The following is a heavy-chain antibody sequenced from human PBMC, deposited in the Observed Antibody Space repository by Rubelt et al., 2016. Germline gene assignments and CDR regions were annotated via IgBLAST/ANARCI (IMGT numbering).Heavy chain of an antibody. V-gene: IGHV3-7*01. D-gene: IGHD5-24*01. Sequence: EVQLVESGGGLVQPGGSLRLSCAVSTITFSSYWMSWVRQAPGKGLEWVANMNQDGSEQYYVDSVKGRFTISRDNAKNSLYLQMNSRRAKDTAVYYCARDRGWLQHDYWGQGTVVTVSS. CDR3: ARDRGWLQHDY. J-gene: IGHJ4*02. CDR1: TITFSSYW. CDR2: MNQDGSEQ.